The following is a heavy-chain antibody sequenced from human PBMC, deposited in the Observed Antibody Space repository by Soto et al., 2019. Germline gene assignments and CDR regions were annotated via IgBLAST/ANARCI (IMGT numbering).Heavy chain of an antibody. CDR2: MNPNSGNT. CDR1: GYTFTSYD. CDR3: ARGRAYDFWSGYYYYGMDV. Sequence: QVQLVQSGAEVKKPGASVKVSCKASGYTFTSYDINWVRQATGQGLEWMGWMNPNSGNTGYAQKFQGRVTMTRNTSISTAYMELSSLRSEDTAVYYCARGRAYDFWSGYYYYGMDVWCQGTTVTVSS. D-gene: IGHD3-3*01. J-gene: IGHJ6*02. V-gene: IGHV1-8*01.